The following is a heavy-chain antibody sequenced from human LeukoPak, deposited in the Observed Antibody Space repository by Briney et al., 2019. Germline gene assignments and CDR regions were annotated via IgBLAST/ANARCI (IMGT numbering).Heavy chain of an antibody. J-gene: IGHJ2*01. CDR1: GGSVSNGNYY. D-gene: IGHD5-12*01. CDR2: LYYSGST. Sequence: PTETLSLTCTVSGGSVSNGNYYWIWIRQPPGKGLEWIGYLYYSGSTNYNPSLKSRVTISIDTSKNQFSLKLSSVTAADTAVYYCARDRVGGYDYAYFDLWGRGTLVTVSS. V-gene: IGHV4-61*01. CDR3: ARDRVGGYDYAYFDL.